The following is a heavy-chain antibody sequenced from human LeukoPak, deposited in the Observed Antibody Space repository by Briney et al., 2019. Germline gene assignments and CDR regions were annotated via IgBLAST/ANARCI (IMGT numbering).Heavy chain of an antibody. Sequence: SVKVSCKASGGTFTSYAISWVRQAPGQGLEWMGGIIPIFGTANYAQKFQGRVTITADESTSTAYMELSSPRSEDTAVYYCATAPNYGSGKEDAFDIWGQGTMVTVSS. CDR2: IIPIFGTA. V-gene: IGHV1-69*13. D-gene: IGHD3-10*01. CDR1: GGTFTSYA. J-gene: IGHJ3*02. CDR3: ATAPNYGSGKEDAFDI.